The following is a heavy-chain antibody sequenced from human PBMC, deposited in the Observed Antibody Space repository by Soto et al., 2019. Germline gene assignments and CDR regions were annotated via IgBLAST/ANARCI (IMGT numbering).Heavy chain of an antibody. CDR1: GFTFSSYS. V-gene: IGHV3-21*01. CDR3: ARDLVPYSYYGMDV. Sequence: GGSLRLSCAASGFTFSSYSMNWVRQAPGKGLEWVSSISSSSSYIYYADSVKGRFTISRDNAKNSLYLQMNSLRAEDTAVYYCARDLVPYSYYGMDVWGQGTTVTVSS. CDR2: ISSSSSYI. J-gene: IGHJ6*02.